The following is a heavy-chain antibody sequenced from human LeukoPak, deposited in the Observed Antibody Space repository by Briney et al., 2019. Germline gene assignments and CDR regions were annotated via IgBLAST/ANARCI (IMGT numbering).Heavy chain of an antibody. D-gene: IGHD2-2*01. J-gene: IGHJ5*02. Sequence: SQTLSLTCTVSGGSISSGGYYWSWIRQHPGKGLEWIGYIYYSGSTHYNPSLKSRVTISVDTSKNQFSLKLSSVTAADTAVYYCARARYQQRERSWFDPWGQGTLVTVSS. CDR3: ARARYQQRERSWFDP. CDR2: IYYSGST. CDR1: GGSISSGGYY. V-gene: IGHV4-31*03.